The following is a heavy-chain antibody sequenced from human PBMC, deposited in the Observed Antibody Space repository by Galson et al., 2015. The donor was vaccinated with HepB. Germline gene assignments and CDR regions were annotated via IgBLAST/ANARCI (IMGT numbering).Heavy chain of an antibody. J-gene: IGHJ5*02. D-gene: IGHD3-22*01. V-gene: IGHV4-59*01. CDR3: ARDYYDSSGFNWFDP. CDR1: GGSISSYY. CDR2: IYYSGST. Sequence: LSLTCTVSGGSISSYYWSWIRQPPGKGLEWIGYIYYSGSTNYNPSLKSRVTISVDTSKNQFSLKLSSVTAADTAVYYCARDYYDSSGFNWFDPWGQGTLVTVSS.